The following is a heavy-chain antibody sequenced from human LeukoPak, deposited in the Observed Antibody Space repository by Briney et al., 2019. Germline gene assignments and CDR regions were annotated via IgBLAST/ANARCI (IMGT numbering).Heavy chain of an antibody. J-gene: IGHJ4*02. CDR2: ISSSSSYI. CDR1: GFTFSSYS. CDR3: ARESGTYYYDSSGSEELDY. V-gene: IGHV3-21*01. D-gene: IGHD3-22*01. Sequence: GGSLRLSCAASGFTFSSYSMNWVRQAPGKGLEWVSSISSSSSYIYYADSVRGRFTISRDNAKNSLYLQMNSLRAEDTAVYYCARESGTYYYDSSGSEELDYWGQGTLVTVSS.